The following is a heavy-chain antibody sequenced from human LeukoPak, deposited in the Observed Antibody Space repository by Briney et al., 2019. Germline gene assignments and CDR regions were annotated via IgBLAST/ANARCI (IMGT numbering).Heavy chain of an antibody. CDR3: AREGIVATSRQFFDY. CDR1: GGTFSSYA. J-gene: IGHJ4*02. D-gene: IGHD5-12*01. CDR2: IIPIFGTA. V-gene: IGHV1-69*06. Sequence: SVKVSCKASGGTFSSYAISWVRQAPGQGLEWMGGIIPIFGTANYAQKFQGRVTITADKSTSTAYMELSSLRSEDTAVYYCAREGIVATSRQFFDYWGQGTLVTVSS.